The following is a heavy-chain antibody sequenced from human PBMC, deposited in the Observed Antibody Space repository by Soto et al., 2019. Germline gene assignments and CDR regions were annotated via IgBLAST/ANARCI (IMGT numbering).Heavy chain of an antibody. J-gene: IGHJ6*02. CDR2: IYYIGSS. CDR1: GGSITNYY. D-gene: IGHD1-1*01. V-gene: IGHV4-59*01. Sequence: QVQLQESGPGLVKPSETLSLTCAVSGGSITNYYWTWIRQPPGMGLEWIGYIYYIGSSHYNPSLKSRVTISVDTSKNQFSLKLSSVTAADTAVYYCARGDWNDYYYYGLDVWGQGTTVTVSS. CDR3: ARGDWNDYYYYGLDV.